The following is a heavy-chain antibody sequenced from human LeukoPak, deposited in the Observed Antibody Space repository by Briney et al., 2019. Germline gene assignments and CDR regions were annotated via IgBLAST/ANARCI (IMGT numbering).Heavy chain of an antibody. Sequence: SETLSLTCTVSGGSISSGGYYWSWIRQPPGKGLEWIGYIYHSGSTYYNPSLKSRVTISVDRSKNQFSLKLSSVTAADTAVYYCARASIAAEDYMDVWGKGTTVTVSS. CDR2: IYHSGST. CDR1: GGSISSGGYY. J-gene: IGHJ6*03. D-gene: IGHD6-13*01. CDR3: ARASIAAEDYMDV. V-gene: IGHV4-30-2*01.